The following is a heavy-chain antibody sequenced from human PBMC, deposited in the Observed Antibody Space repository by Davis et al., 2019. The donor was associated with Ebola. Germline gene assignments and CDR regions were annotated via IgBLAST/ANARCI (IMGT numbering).Heavy chain of an antibody. V-gene: IGHV4-59*01. J-gene: IGHJ3*02. Sequence: PSETLSLTCTVSGGSISSYYWSWIRQPPGKGLEWIGYIYYSGSTNYNPSLKSRVTISVDTSKNQFSLKLSSVTAADTAVYYCARVHLGPIDAFDIWGQGTMVTVSS. CDR1: GGSISSYY. CDR2: IYYSGST. CDR3: ARVHLGPIDAFDI.